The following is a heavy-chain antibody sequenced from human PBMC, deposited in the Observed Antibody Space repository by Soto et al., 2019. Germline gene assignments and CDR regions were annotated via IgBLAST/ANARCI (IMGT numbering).Heavy chain of an antibody. CDR1: GGSISSSSYY. Sequence: SETLSLTCTVSGGSISSSSYYWGWIRQPPGKGLEWIGSIYYSGSTYYNPSLKSRVTISVDTSKNQFSLKLSSVTAADTAVYYCAREPLTYSSGFDYWGQGTLVTVSS. J-gene: IGHJ4*02. CDR3: AREPLTYSSGFDY. V-gene: IGHV4-39*02. D-gene: IGHD6-19*01. CDR2: IYYSGST.